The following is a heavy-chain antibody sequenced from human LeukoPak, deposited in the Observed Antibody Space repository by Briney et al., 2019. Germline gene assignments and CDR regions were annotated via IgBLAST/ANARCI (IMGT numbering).Heavy chain of an antibody. D-gene: IGHD3-3*01. CDR2: ISAYNGNT. CDR1: GYTFTSYG. CDR3: ARGPYDFWSGSSTVYFDY. V-gene: IGHV1-18*01. Sequence: ASVKVSCKASGYTFTSYGISWVRQAPGQGLEWMGWISAYNGNTNYAQKLQGRVTMTTDTSTSTAYMELRSLRSDDTAVYYCARGPYDFWSGSSTVYFDYWGQGTLVTVSS. J-gene: IGHJ4*02.